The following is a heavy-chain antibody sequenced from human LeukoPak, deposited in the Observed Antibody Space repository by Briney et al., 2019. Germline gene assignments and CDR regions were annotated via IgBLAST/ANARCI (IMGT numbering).Heavy chain of an antibody. CDR1: GGSISSYY. V-gene: IGHV4-59*12. Sequence: SETLSLTCTVSGGSISSYYWSWIRQPPGKGLEWIGYIYYSGSTNYNPSLKSRVTISVDRSKNQFSLKLSSVTAADTAVYYCASSSYYDFWSGYYQNAFDIWGQGTMVTVSS. CDR3: ASSSYYDFWSGYYQNAFDI. D-gene: IGHD3-3*01. J-gene: IGHJ3*02. CDR2: IYYSGST.